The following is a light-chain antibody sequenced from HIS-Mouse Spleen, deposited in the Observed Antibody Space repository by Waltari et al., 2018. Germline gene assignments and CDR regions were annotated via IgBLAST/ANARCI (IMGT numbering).Light chain of an antibody. J-gene: IGLJ3*02. CDR3: SSYTSSSTRV. V-gene: IGLV2-14*03. CDR1: SSAVGGYNY. CDR2: DVS. Sequence: QSALTQPASVSGSPGQSITTSCPGTSSAVGGYNYFSWYQQHPGKAPKLMIYDVSNRPSGVSNRFSGSKSGNTASLTISGLQAEDEADYYCSSYTSSSTRVFGGGTKLTVL.